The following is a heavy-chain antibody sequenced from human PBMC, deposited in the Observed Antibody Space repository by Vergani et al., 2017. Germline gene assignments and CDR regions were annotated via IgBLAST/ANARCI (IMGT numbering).Heavy chain of an antibody. J-gene: IGHJ4*02. V-gene: IGHV1-2*02. CDR1: GYTFTGYN. CDR2: NNPNSGGT. Sequence: QVQLVQSAAEVKKPGASVKVSCKASGYTFTGYNMHWVRQAPGQGLVWMGWNNPNSGGTNYAQKFQGRVTMTRDTSISTAYMELRSLRSGNTAVYYCARGQWLPTLSFDYWGRGNLVTVSA. D-gene: IGHD6-19*01. CDR3: ARGQWLPTLSFDY.